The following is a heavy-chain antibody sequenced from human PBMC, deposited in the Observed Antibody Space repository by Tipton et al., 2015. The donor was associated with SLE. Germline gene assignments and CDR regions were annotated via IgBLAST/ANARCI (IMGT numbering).Heavy chain of an antibody. D-gene: IGHD3-22*01. CDR3: ARDLGIVVGLDY. J-gene: IGHJ4*02. CDR1: GFTFSSYW. V-gene: IGHV3-74*01. Sequence: SLRLSCAASGFTFSSYWMHWVRQAPGKGLVWVSRINSDESSTSYADSVKGRFTISRDNAKNTLYLQMNSLRAEDTAVYYCARDLGIVVGLDYWGQGTLVTVSS. CDR2: INSDESST.